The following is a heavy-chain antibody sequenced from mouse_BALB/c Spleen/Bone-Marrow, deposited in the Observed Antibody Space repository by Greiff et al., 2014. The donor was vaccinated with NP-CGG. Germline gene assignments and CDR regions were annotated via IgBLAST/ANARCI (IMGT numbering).Heavy chain of an antibody. CDR2: ISGYYGDT. V-gene: IGHV1S137*01. CDR1: GYTFTDHA. J-gene: IGHJ4*01. D-gene: IGHD2-14*01. Sequence: QVQLQQSGAKLVRPGVSVKISCKGSGYTFTDHAMHWVKRNHAKSLEWIGLISGYYGDTIYNQKFKGKATMTVDKSSSTAYMELARLTSEDSAIYYCARSGKVRNAMDYWGQGTSVTVSS. CDR3: ARSGKVRNAMDY.